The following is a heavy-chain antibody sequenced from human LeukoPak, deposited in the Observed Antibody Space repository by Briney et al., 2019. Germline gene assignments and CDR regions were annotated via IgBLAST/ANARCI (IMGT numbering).Heavy chain of an antibody. Sequence: GGSLRLSCAVSGFTFDDYAMHWVRQVPGKGLEWVSGINWNSDSIGYADSVKGRFTISRDNAKNSLYLQMNSLRAEDTAVYYCARELDSYYGSVFDYWGQGTLATVSS. CDR2: INWNSDSI. CDR3: ARELDSYYGSVFDY. J-gene: IGHJ4*02. V-gene: IGHV3-9*01. CDR1: GFTFDDYA. D-gene: IGHD3-10*01.